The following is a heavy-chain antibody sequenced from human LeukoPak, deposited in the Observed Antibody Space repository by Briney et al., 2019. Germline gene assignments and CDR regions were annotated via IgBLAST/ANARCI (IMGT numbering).Heavy chain of an antibody. D-gene: IGHD2-21*02. V-gene: IGHV1-69*01. J-gene: IGHJ4*02. CDR3: ASSPYHCGGDCYLPFDY. Sequence: SVKVSCKASGGAFSSYAISWVRQAPGQGLEWMGGIIPIFGTANYAQKFQGRVTITADESTSTAYMELSSLRSEDTAVYYCASSPYHCGGDCYLPFDYWGQGTLVTVSS. CDR2: IIPIFGTA. CDR1: GGAFSSYA.